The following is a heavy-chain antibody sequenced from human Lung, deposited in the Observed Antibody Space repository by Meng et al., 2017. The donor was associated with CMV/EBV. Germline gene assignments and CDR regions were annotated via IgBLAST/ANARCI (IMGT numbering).Heavy chain of an antibody. Sequence: LTXXASGFTFSNAWMSWVRQAPGKGLEWVGRIKSKTDGGTTDYAAPVKGRFTISRDDSKNTLYLQMNSLKTEDTAVYYCTTGRDVGATTGPWGQGTXVTVSS. V-gene: IGHV3-15*01. CDR3: TTGRDVGATTGP. CDR1: GFTFSNAW. J-gene: IGHJ5*02. D-gene: IGHD1-26*01. CDR2: IKSKTDGGTT.